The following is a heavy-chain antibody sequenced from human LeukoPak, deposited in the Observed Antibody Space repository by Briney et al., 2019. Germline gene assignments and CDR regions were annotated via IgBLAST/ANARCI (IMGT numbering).Heavy chain of an antibody. D-gene: IGHD2-21*01. J-gene: IGHJ4*02. CDR2: INHSGST. V-gene: IGHV4-34*01. CDR1: GGSFSGYY. Sequence: SETLSLTCAVYGGSFSGYYWSWIRQPPGKGLGWIGEINHSGSTNYNPSLKSRVTISVDTSKNQFSLKLSSVTAADTAVYYCARRPLFRDYYFDYWGQGTLVTVSS. CDR3: ARRPLFRDYYFDY.